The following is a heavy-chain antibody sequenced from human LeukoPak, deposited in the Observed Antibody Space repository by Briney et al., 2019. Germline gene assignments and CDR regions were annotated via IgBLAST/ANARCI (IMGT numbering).Heavy chain of an antibody. D-gene: IGHD3-16*02. CDR2: INQDGSEK. CDR1: GFTFSTYW. CDR3: ARVGTRGPRVSSLDV. Sequence: GGSLRLSCAASGFTFSTYWMNWVRQAPGRGLEWVANINQDGSEKYHVDSVKGRFTISRDNAKNSLYLQMNSLRAEDTALYYCARVGTRGPRVSSLDVWGQGTTVTVSS. V-gene: IGHV3-7*05. J-gene: IGHJ6*02.